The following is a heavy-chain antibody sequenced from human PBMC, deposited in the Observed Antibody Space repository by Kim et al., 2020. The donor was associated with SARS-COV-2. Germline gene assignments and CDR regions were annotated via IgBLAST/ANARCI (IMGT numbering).Heavy chain of an antibody. CDR2: T. J-gene: IGHJ6*02. CDR3: ARARYYYGMDV. Sequence: TYYNTSLKSRVTISVDTSKNQFSLKLSSVTAADTAVYYCARARYYYGMDVWGQGTTVTVSS. V-gene: IGHV4-31*02.